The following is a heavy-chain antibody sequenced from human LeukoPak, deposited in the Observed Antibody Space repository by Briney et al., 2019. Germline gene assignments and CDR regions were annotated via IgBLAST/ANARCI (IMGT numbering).Heavy chain of an antibody. J-gene: IGHJ4*02. CDR2: INPNSGDT. Sequence: ASVKVSCKASGYTFTDYYVNWVRQAPGQGLEWMGWINPNSGDTNYAQKFQGRATMTRDTSISTAYMELSRLTSDDTAVYYCARERGSGYRLLYWGQGTLVTVSS. V-gene: IGHV1-2*02. D-gene: IGHD5-12*01. CDR3: ARERGSGYRLLY. CDR1: GYTFTDYY.